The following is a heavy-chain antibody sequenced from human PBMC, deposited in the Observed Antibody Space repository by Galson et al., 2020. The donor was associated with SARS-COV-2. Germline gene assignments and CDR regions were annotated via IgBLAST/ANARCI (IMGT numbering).Heavy chain of an antibody. Sequence: ASVTVSCKASGYSFTYYYVHWWRQAPGQGLEWMGWINPSNGATKYAQKFQGRVTMTRDTSINTLYTELTRLTIDDTAFYYCARGPSTGDFDYWGQGTLVTVSS. CDR2: INPSNGAT. CDR1: GYSFTYYY. V-gene: IGHV1-2*02. CDR3: ARGPSTGDFDY. J-gene: IGHJ4*02. D-gene: IGHD1-1*01.